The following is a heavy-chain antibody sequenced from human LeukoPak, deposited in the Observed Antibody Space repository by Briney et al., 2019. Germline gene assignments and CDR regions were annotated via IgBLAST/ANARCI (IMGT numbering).Heavy chain of an antibody. J-gene: IGHJ2*01. CDR3: ARLGPATIPNYWYFDF. CDR2: ISSSSSYI. V-gene: IGHV3-21*04. Sequence: KPGGSLRLSCAASGFTFSSYSMNWVRQAPGKGLEWVSSISSSSSYIYYADSVKGRFTISRDNAKNSLYLQMNSLRAEDTAVYYCARLGPATIPNYWYFDFWGRGTLVTVSS. CDR1: GFTFSSYS. D-gene: IGHD2-2*01.